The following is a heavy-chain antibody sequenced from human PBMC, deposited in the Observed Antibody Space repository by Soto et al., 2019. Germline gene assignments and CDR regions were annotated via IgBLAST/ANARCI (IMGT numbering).Heavy chain of an antibody. CDR1: GFTFSNYW. J-gene: IGHJ4*02. CDR3: VRDSHGDY. Sequence: EVQLVESGGGLVQPGGSLRLSCAGSGFTFSNYWMHWVRQAPGKGLEWVSRIDHDGPTDYADSVRGRFTISRDNAENTLYLQMNSLRPEDTAVYYCVRDSHGDYWGQGTLFTVSS. V-gene: IGHV3-74*01. CDR2: IDHDGPT.